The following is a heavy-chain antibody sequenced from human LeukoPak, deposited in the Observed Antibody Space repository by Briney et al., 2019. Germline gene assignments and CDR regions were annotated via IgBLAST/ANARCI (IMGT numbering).Heavy chain of an antibody. CDR3: ARDYVWGSYRLNWFDP. D-gene: IGHD3-16*02. J-gene: IGHJ5*02. CDR2: INHSGST. CDR1: GGSFSGYY. V-gene: IGHV4-34*01. Sequence: SETLSLTCAVYGGSFSGYYWSWIRQPPGKGLEWIGEINHSGSTNYNPSLKSRVTMSVDTSKNQFSLKLSSVTAADTAVYYCARDYVWGSYRLNWFDPWGQGTLVTVSS.